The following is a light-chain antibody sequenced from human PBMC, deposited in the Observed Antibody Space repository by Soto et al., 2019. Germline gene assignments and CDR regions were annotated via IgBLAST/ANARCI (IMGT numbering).Light chain of an antibody. J-gene: IGKJ5*01. Sequence: ELMMTQSPATLSVSPGERATLSCRASQSISGNIAWYQQKPGQAPRLLIYAASIRASGIPARFSGTGFGREFTLSISSLQSEDSAVYYCQQYNSWTLISFGQGQRLEMK. CDR3: QQYNSWTLIS. CDR1: QSISGN. V-gene: IGKV3-15*01. CDR2: AAS.